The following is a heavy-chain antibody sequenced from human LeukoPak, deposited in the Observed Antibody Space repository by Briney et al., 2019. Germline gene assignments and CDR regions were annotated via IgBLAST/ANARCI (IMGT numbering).Heavy chain of an antibody. V-gene: IGHV3-23*01. CDR3: AKGGAYYDFSFDP. CDR1: GLTFRSYA. CDR2: INGNGGAT. D-gene: IGHD3-3*01. J-gene: IGHJ5*02. Sequence: GGSVRLSCAAWGLTFRSYAIRCAPQAPGKGLEGVSTINGNGGATYYADSVRGRFPISRDNSKNTLYLKVNSLRAEDTAVYYCAKGGAYYDFSFDPWGRGTLVTVSS.